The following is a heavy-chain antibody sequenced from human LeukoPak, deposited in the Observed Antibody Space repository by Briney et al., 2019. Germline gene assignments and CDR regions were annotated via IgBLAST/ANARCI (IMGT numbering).Heavy chain of an antibody. Sequence: PSETMSLTCTVSGGSISSSSYYWGWIRQPPGKGLEWIGSIYYSGSTYYNPSLKSRVTISVDTSKNQFSLKLSSVTAADTAVYYCAVRGRWLQETAYWGQGTLVTVSS. D-gene: IGHD5-24*01. CDR3: AVRGRWLQETAY. J-gene: IGHJ4*02. CDR1: GGSISSSSYY. CDR2: IYYSGST. V-gene: IGHV4-39*01.